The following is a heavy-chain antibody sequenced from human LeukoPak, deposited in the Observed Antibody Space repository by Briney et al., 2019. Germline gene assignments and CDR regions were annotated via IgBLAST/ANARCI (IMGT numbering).Heavy chain of an antibody. CDR3: ARRRSRYYYMDV. V-gene: IGHV1-8*03. J-gene: IGHJ6*03. CDR2: MNPNSGNT. Sequence: ASVKVSCKASGYTFTSYDINWVRQATGQGLEWMGWMNPNSGNTGYAQKFQGRVTITRNTSISTAYMELSSLRSEDTAVYYCARRRSRYYYMDVWGKGTTVTVSS. D-gene: IGHD3-3*01. CDR1: GYTFTSYD.